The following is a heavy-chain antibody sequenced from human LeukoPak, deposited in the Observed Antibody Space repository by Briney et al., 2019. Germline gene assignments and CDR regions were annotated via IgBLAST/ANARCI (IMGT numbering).Heavy chain of an antibody. D-gene: IGHD6-13*01. Sequence: GGSLRLSCAASGFTFGNAYMSWVRQAPGKGLEWVGRIKSKAHGGTTGYAAPVKGRFTISRDDSKNTLFLQMNSLQTEDAALYYCATYSSSYYYFVYWGQGTLVTVSS. CDR2: IKSKAHGGTT. J-gene: IGHJ4*02. CDR1: GFTFGNAY. V-gene: IGHV3-15*01. CDR3: ATYSSSYYYFVY.